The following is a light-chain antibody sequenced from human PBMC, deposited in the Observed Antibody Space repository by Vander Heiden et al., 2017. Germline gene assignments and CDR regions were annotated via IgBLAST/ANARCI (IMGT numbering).Light chain of an antibody. CDR2: DDS. CDR3: QVWDSRSDHVV. V-gene: IGLV3-21*02. Sequence: SYVLTQPPSVSVAPGPTAIITCGGDFIGGHRGHWYRRRPGQAPVLVVYDDSDRPSGIPERISGSNSGHTATLTISRVEAGDEADYYCQVWDSRSDHVVFGGGTRLTVL. J-gene: IGLJ2*01. CDR1: FIGGHR.